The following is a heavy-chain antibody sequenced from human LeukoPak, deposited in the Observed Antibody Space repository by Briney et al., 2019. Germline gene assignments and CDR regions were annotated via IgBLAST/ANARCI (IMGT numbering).Heavy chain of an antibody. Sequence: ASETLSLTCTVSGGSFSSSDYYWGWIRQPPGKGLEWIGTIYYSGSTYYSPSLKSRATISVDASKNQFSLRLGSVTAADTALYYCARHSTSSWSVEFDYWGREPWSPSPQ. CDR2: IYYSGST. D-gene: IGHD6-13*01. CDR3: ARHSTSSWSVEFDY. J-gene: IGHJ4*02. V-gene: IGHV4-39*01. CDR1: GGSFSSSDYY.